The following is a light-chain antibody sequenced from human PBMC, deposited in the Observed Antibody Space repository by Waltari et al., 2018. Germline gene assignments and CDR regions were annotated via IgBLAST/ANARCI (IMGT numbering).Light chain of an antibody. CDR2: GAS. J-gene: IGKJ1*01. CDR3: QQYNNWPLA. V-gene: IGKV3-15*01. CDR1: QSVSSN. Sequence: ELVMTQSPATLSVSPWERATLSCRASQSVSSNVAWYQQKPGQAPRLLIYGASTRDTGIPARFSGSGSGTEFTLTISSLQSEDFAVYYCQQYNNWPLAFGQGTKVEIK.